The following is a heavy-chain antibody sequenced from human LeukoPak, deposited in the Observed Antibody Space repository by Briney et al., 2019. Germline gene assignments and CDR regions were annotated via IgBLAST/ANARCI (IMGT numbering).Heavy chain of an antibody. CDR1: GFTFSNYA. CDR2: ISYDGSNK. V-gene: IGHV3-30-3*01. J-gene: IGHJ4*02. CDR3: ARDFLGYCSGGSCQRSYFFDY. D-gene: IGHD2-15*01. Sequence: GGSLRLSCAASGFTFSNYAMYWVRQAPGKGLEWVAVISYDGSNKYYADSVKGRFTISRDNSKNTLYLQMNSLRAEDTAVYYCARDFLGYCSGGSCQRSYFFDYWGQGTLVTVSS.